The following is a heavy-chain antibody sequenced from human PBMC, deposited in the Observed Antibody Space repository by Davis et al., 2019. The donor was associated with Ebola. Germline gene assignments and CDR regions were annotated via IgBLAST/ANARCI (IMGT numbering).Heavy chain of an antibody. CDR1: GESISGIY. CDR2: ISHSGRT. Sequence: PSETLSLTCGLYGESISGIYWTWVRQSPRKGLEWIGEISHSGRTNYNPPVKSRVRISLDTAKNQVSLNLYSVTAADAGLYYCAGIRGQWLQDWGLGTLVTVSS. D-gene: IGHD6-19*01. V-gene: IGHV4-34*01. J-gene: IGHJ4*02. CDR3: AGIRGQWLQD.